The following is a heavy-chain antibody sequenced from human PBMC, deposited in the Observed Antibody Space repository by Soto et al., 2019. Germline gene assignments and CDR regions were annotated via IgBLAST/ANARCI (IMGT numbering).Heavy chain of an antibody. J-gene: IGHJ6*02. CDR3: ARDRDPLLWFGELLPSLGGMDV. CDR2: INPSGGST. D-gene: IGHD3-10*01. V-gene: IGHV1-46*01. Sequence: ASVKVSCKASGYTFTSYYMHWVRQAPGQGLEWMGIINPSGGSTSYAQKFQGRVTMTRDTSTSTVYMELSSLRSEDTAVYYCARDRDPLLWFGELLPSLGGMDVWGQGTTVTVSS. CDR1: GYTFTSYY.